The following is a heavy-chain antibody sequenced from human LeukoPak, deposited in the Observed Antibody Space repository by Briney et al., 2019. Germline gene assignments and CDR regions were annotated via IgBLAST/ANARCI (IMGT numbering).Heavy chain of an antibody. CDR2: IYYSGST. V-gene: IGHV4-59*08. CDR1: GGSISSYY. D-gene: IGHD5-12*01. Sequence: KPSETLSLTCTVSGGSISSYYWSWIRQPPGKGLEWIGYIYYSGSTNYNPSLKSRVTISVDTSKNQFSLKLSSVTAADTAVYYCARLGVGYSGYDQGLRIDYWGQGTLVTVSS. J-gene: IGHJ4*02. CDR3: ARLGVGYSGYDQGLRIDY.